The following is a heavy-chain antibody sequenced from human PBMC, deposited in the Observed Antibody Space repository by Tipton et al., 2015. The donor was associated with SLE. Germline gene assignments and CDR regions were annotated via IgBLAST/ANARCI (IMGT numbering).Heavy chain of an antibody. CDR1: GFIVGGTY. CDR2: IYKGGSR. CDR3: VREGDTAFDY. J-gene: IGHJ4*02. Sequence: SLRLSCVGSGFIVGGTYMSWVRQAPGKGLEWVSSIYKGGSRYYAGSVKGRFTITRDNSKNTLYLQMDGLSAEDSAVYYCVREGDTAFDYWGQGTLVTVSS. V-gene: IGHV3-53*05. D-gene: IGHD5-18*01.